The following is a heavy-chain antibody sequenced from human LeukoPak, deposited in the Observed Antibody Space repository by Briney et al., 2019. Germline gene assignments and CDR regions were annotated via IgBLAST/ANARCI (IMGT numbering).Heavy chain of an antibody. CDR2: IIPIFGKA. CDR3: ARSYDCGGDCFEAFDI. V-gene: IGHV1-69*13. J-gene: IGHJ3*02. D-gene: IGHD2-21*02. Sequence: SVKVSCKASRGTFSSFAISWVRQAPGQGLEWMGGIIPIFGKANYAQKFQGRVTITADQSTSTAYMELSSLRSEDTAVYFCARSYDCGGDCFEAFDIWGQGTMVTVSS. CDR1: RGTFSSFA.